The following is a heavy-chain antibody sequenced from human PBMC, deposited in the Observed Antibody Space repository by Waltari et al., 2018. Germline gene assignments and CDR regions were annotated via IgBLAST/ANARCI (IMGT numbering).Heavy chain of an antibody. Sequence: QVQLVQSGAEVKKPGASAKLSCKASGYTLPSYAMPWWRQAPGQGLEWRGYIGTGDGNTAYSPKIQGRLTITKDTSATTVYMELSSLGFEDTAMYYCARGYSTTYHDYWGQGALVTVSS. CDR1: GYTLPSYA. CDR3: ARGYSTTYHDY. J-gene: IGHJ4*02. V-gene: IGHV1-3*04. CDR2: IGTGDGNT. D-gene: IGHD5-12*01.